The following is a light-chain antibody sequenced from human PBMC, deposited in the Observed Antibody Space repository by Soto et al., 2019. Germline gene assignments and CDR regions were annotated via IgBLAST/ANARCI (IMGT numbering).Light chain of an antibody. CDR1: KHDIGVYDF. Sequence: QSVLTQPPSASGSPGQSVTISCTGTKHDIGVYDFVSWYQHHPGKAPRLIIYEVVQRPSGVPDRFSGSKSGNTASLTVSGLQAADEADYFCKSYAGSNTYVLGSGTKV. V-gene: IGLV2-8*01. J-gene: IGLJ1*01. CDR3: KSYAGSNTYV. CDR2: EVV.